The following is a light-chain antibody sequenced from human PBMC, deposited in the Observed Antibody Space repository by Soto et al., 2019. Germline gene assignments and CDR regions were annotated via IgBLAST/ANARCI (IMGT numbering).Light chain of an antibody. Sequence: QSVLTQPPSVSAAPGQKVTISCSGSSSNIGNNYVSWYQQLPGTAPKRLLYDNNKRPSGIPDRFSGSKAGTSATLGITGPQTGDEADYYCGTWDSSLSAWVFGGGTKRTV. CDR3: GTWDSSLSAWV. V-gene: IGLV1-51*01. J-gene: IGLJ3*02. CDR1: SSNIGNNY. CDR2: DNN.